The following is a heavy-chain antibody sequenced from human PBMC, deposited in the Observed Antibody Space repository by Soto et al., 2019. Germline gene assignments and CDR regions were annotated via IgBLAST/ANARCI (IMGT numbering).Heavy chain of an antibody. D-gene: IGHD3-9*01. Sequence: EVQLVESGGGLVQPGGSLRLSCAASGFTFSSYWMHWVRQAPGKGLVWVSRINSDGSSTSYADSVKGRFTISRDNAKNTVHLQMNSLRAEDMAVYYCARLYYDILTGYYLFDYWGQGTLVTVSS. CDR1: GFTFSSYW. CDR3: ARLYYDILTGYYLFDY. J-gene: IGHJ4*02. CDR2: INSDGSST. V-gene: IGHV3-74*01.